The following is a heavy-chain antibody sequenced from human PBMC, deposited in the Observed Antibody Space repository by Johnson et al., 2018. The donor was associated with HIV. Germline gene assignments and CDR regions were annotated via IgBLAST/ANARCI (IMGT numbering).Heavy chain of an antibody. D-gene: IGHD1-26*01. J-gene: IGHJ3*02. CDR1: GFTFSSYD. CDR2: IGTAGDT. CDR3: ARTSGSYYERDAFDI. V-gene: IGHV3-13*01. Sequence: VQLVESGGGVVQPGGSLRLSCAASGFTFSSYDMHWVRQATGKGLEWVSAIGTAGDTYYPGSVKGRFTISRENAKNSLYLQMNSLRAEDTAVYYCARTSGSYYERDAFDIWGQGTMVTVSS.